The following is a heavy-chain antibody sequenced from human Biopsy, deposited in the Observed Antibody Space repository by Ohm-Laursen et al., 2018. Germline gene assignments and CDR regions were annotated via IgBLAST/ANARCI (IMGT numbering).Heavy chain of an antibody. CDR3: VRGGSGSFPFDY. V-gene: IGHV4-4*07. CDR2: LFTSGTT. J-gene: IGHJ4*02. CDR1: GGSINSYY. D-gene: IGHD3-10*01. Sequence: SDTLSLTCTVSGGSINSYYWSWMRQPAGKGLEGIGRLFTSGTTNYSPSLNNRVTMSVDTSKNQFSLRLPSVTAADTAVYYCVRGGSGSFPFDYWGPGTLVTVSS.